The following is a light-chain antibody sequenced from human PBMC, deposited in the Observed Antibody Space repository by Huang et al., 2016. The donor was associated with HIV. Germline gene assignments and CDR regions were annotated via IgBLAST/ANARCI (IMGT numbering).Light chain of an antibody. CDR3: LQYDRSPLT. CDR2: GAS. Sequence: EIVLTQSPGTLSLSPGETATFSFRASQSLRDTYIAWYQQRPGQAPRLLIYGASSRATGIPDRFSGSGSGTDFTLTINRLEPQDFAVYFCLQYDRSPLTFGGGTKVEL. CDR1: QSLRDTY. J-gene: IGKJ4*01. V-gene: IGKV3-20*01.